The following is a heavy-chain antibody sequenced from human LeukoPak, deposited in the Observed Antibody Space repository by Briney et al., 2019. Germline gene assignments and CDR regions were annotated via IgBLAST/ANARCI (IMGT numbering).Heavy chain of an antibody. V-gene: IGHV4-38-2*01. Sequence: SETLSLTCAVSGYSISSGYCWGWIRQPPGKGLEWIGSIYHNGSTYYNPSLKSRVTISVDTSKNQFSLKLSSVTAADTAVYYCARLGGGCSSTSCYGWFDPWGQGTLVTVSS. CDR2: IYHNGST. D-gene: IGHD2-2*01. CDR3: ARLGGGCSSTSCYGWFDP. J-gene: IGHJ5*02. CDR1: GYSISSGYC.